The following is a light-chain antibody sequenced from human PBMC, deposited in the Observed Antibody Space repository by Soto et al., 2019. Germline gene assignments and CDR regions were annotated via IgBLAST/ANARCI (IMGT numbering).Light chain of an antibody. CDR1: SSDVGGYNY. Sequence: QSALTQPASVSGSPGQSITISCTGTSSDVGGYNYVSWYQHHPGKAPKLMIYDVSNRPSGVSNRFSGSKSGNTASLTISGLQAEDEAEYYCSSYTIIGTLDVVFCGGTKLTV. J-gene: IGLJ2*01. CDR2: DVS. V-gene: IGLV2-14*03. CDR3: SSYTIIGTLDVV.